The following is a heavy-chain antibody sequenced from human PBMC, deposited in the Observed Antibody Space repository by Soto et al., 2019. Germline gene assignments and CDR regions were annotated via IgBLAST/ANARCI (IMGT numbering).Heavy chain of an antibody. CDR2: IDYSGRT. Sequence: QLQLQESGPGLVKPSETLSLTCTVSGGSISSSSYYWGWIRQPPGKGLEWIGSIDYSGRTYYNPSLKGRVTISVDTSKNQFSLKLSSVTAADTAVYYCARHTPAISISDHWGQGTLVTVSS. CDR3: ARHTPAISISDH. CDR1: GGSISSSSYY. J-gene: IGHJ4*02. D-gene: IGHD2-15*01. V-gene: IGHV4-39*01.